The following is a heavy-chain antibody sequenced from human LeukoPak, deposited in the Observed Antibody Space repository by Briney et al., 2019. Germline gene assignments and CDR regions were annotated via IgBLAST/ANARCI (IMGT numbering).Heavy chain of an antibody. D-gene: IGHD3-22*01. V-gene: IGHV4-39*01. Sequence: SQTLSLTCAVSGGSISSSSYYWGWIRQPPGKGLEWIGSIYYSGSTYYNPSLKSRVTISVDTSKNQFSLKLSSVTAADTAVYHCARRADYYDSSGYYDFDYWGQGTLVTVSS. J-gene: IGHJ4*02. CDR3: ARRADYYDSSGYYDFDY. CDR1: GGSISSSSYY. CDR2: IYYSGST.